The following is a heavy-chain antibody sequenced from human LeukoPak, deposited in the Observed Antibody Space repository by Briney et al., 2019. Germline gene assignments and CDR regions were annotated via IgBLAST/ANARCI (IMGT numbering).Heavy chain of an antibody. Sequence: GGSLRLSCAASGFTFSNYAMSWVRQAPGKGLEWVSVISASDGDTDYADSVMGRFTISRDNSKNTLYLQMNSLRAEDTAVYYCAKVLRSWWDLIFDYWGQGTLVTVSS. CDR2: ISASDGDT. D-gene: IGHD1-26*01. CDR3: AKVLRSWWDLIFDY. J-gene: IGHJ4*02. V-gene: IGHV3-23*01. CDR1: GFTFSNYA.